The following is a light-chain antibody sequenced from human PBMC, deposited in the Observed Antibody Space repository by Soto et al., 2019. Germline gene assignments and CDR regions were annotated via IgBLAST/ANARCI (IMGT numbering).Light chain of an antibody. J-gene: IGKJ2*01. CDR2: GAS. CDR1: QSVSSSY. V-gene: IGKV3-20*01. Sequence: EIVLTQSPGTLSLSPGERATLSCRASQSVSSSYLGWYQQKPGQAPRLLIYGASSMATGIPDRFSGSGSGTDFTLTISRLEPEDFAVYYCQQYGSSPYTFGQGTKLEIK. CDR3: QQYGSSPYT.